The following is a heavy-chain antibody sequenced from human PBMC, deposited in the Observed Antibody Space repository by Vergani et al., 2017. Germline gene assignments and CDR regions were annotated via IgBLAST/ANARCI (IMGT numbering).Heavy chain of an antibody. CDR2: ISYDGSNK. V-gene: IGHV3-30*18. D-gene: IGHD5-18*01. J-gene: IGHJ3*02. CDR3: AKGPRGYSYHAFDI. CDR1: GFTFSSYG. Sequence: QVQLVESGGGVVQPGRSLRLSCAASGFTFSSYGMHWVRQAPGKGLEWVAVISYDGSNKYYADSVKGRFTISRDKSKNTLYLQMNSLRAEDTAVYYCAKGPRGYSYHAFDIWGQGTMVTVSS.